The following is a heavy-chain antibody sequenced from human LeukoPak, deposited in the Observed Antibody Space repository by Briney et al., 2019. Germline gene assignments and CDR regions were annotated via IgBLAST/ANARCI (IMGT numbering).Heavy chain of an antibody. CDR2: ISWNSGSI. D-gene: IGHD3/OR15-3a*01. V-gene: IGHV3-9*01. CDR3: ARGLDTNDWYDAFDI. CDR1: GFTFDDYA. J-gene: IGHJ3*02. Sequence: GGSLRLSCAASGFTFDDYAMHWVRHAPGKGLEWVSGISWNSGSIGYADSVKGRFTISRDNAKNSLYLQMNSLRAEDTALYYCARGLDTNDWYDAFDIWGQGTMVTVSS.